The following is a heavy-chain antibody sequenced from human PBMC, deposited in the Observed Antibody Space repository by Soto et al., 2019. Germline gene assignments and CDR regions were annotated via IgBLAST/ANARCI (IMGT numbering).Heavy chain of an antibody. V-gene: IGHV3-15*01. Sequence: GGSLRLSCTASGFTFSHSWMSWVRQVPGKGLEWVARIKSETDGGTTDYAAPVEGRFTISRDDSKNMLFLQMNSLRTEDTAVYYCTTFDYIWGTYRYRRAYSGLATLVTVSS. CDR3: TTFDYIWGTYRYRRAY. J-gene: IGHJ4*02. CDR1: GFTFSHSW. CDR2: IKSETDGGTT. D-gene: IGHD3-16*02.